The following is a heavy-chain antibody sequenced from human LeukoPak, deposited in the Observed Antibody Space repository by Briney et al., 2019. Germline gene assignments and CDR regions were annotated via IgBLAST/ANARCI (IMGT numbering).Heavy chain of an antibody. J-gene: IGHJ4*02. V-gene: IGHV1-69*13. CDR3: ARSFFYDFWSGYYLTDY. D-gene: IGHD3-3*01. CDR2: IIPIFGTA. CDR1: GGTFSSYA. Sequence: SVKVSCKASGGTFSSYAISWVRQAPGQGLEWMGGIIPIFGTANYAQKFQGRVTITADESTSTAYMELSSLRSEDTAVYYCARSFFYDFWSGYYLTDYWGQGTLVTVSS.